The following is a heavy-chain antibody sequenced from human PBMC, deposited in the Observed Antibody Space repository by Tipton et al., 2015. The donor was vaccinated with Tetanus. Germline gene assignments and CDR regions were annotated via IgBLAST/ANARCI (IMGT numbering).Heavy chain of an antibody. CDR1: GVSIRNGGYS. CDR2: TYHTGGT. V-gene: IGHV4-30-2*01. D-gene: IGHD2-8*01. J-gene: IGHJ4*02. CDR3: ARVKVSVYGPHVHYFLDS. Sequence: TLSLTCAVSGVSIRNGGYSWNWIRQPAGKGLEWIGYTYHTGGTYYNPSLKSRVTISVDRSSGQFSLRLTSVTAADTAVYHCARVKVSVYGPHVHYFLDSWGQGTLVTVSS.